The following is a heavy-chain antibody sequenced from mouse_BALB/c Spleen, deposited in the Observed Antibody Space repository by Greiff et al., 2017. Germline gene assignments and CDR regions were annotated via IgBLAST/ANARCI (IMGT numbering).Heavy chain of an antibody. D-gene: IGHD2-2*01. Sequence: EVKLVESGGGLVQPGGSRKLSCAASGFTFSSFGMHWVRQAPEKGLEWVAYISSGSSTIYYADTVKGRFTISRDNPKNTLFLQMTSLRSEDTAMYYCARSGQIYYGYEEYAIDYWGQGTSGTVSS. CDR2: ISSGSSTI. CDR1: GFTFSSFG. CDR3: ARSGQIYYGYEEYAIDY. V-gene: IGHV5-17*02. J-gene: IGHJ4*01.